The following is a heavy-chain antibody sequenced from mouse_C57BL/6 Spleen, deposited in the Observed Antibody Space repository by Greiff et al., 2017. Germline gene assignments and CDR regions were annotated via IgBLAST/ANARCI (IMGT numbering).Heavy chain of an antibody. CDR2: INPGSGGT. CDR1: GYAFTNYL. J-gene: IGHJ4*01. D-gene: IGHD6-5*01. V-gene: IGHV1-54*01. CDR3: ARSYDYYAMDY. Sequence: VQLLQSGAELVRPGTSVKVSCKASGYAFTNYLIEWVKQRPGQGLEWIGVINPGSGGTNYNEKFKGKGTLTADKSSSTAYMQLSSLTSEDSAVYFCARSYDYYAMDYWGQGTSVTVSS.